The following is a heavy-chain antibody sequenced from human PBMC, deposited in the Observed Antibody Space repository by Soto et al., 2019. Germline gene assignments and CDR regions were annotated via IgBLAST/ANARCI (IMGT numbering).Heavy chain of an antibody. CDR3: ARSDYYDSSGYYPGN. J-gene: IGHJ4*02. V-gene: IGHV4-30-4*01. Sequence: SETLSLTCTVSGGSISSGDYYWSWIRQPPGKGLEWIGYIYYSGSTYYNPPLKSRVTISVDTSKNQFSLKLSSVTAADTAVYYCARSDYYDSSGYYPGNWGQGTLVTVSS. CDR2: IYYSGST. D-gene: IGHD3-22*01. CDR1: GGSISSGDYY.